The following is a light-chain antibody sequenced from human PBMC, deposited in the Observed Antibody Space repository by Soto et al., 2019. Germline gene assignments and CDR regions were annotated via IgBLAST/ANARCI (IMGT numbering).Light chain of an antibody. V-gene: IGKV3-11*01. CDR1: QSVSSY. Sequence: EVVLTQSPVTLSLSPGERATLSCRASQSVSSYLAWYQQKPGQAPRLLIYDISNRATGIPARFSGSGSGTDFTLTISSLEPEDFAVYFCQQRSYWPQLTFGGGTKVDIK. CDR2: DIS. CDR3: QQRSYWPQLT. J-gene: IGKJ4*01.